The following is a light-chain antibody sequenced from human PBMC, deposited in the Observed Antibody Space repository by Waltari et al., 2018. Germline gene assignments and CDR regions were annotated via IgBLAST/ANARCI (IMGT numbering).Light chain of an antibody. CDR3: QQYNTYSRT. J-gene: IGKJ1*01. V-gene: IGKV1-5*03. CDR1: QSISNG. CDR2: KAS. Sequence: DIQMTQSPPTLSASVGDRITMSCRASQSISNGLAWYKQKPGKAPKLLFYKASDLETGVPSMFSGSGSGKEFTLTISSLQPDDFATYYCQQYNTYSRTFGQGTTVEVK.